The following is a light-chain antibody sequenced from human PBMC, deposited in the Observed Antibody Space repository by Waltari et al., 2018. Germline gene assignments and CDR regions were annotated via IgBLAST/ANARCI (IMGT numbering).Light chain of an antibody. CDR1: RSDVGSYNF. CDR2: DVT. V-gene: IGLV2-11*01. J-gene: IGLJ3*02. Sequence: QSALTQPRSVSGSPGQSVTISCTGTRSDVGSYNFVSWYQQHPGTAPQLMIYDVTQRPSGVPHRFSGSKSGNTASLTISGLQPEDEADYYCSSYAGSYTWVFGGGTKLTVV. CDR3: SSYAGSYTWV.